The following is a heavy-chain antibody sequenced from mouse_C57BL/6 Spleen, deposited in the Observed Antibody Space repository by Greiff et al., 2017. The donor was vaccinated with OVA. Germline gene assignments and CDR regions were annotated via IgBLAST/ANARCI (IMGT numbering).Heavy chain of an antibody. V-gene: IGHV2-9-1*01. CDR3: ARIYYGPHYYAMDY. Sequence: QVQLQQSGPGLVAPSQSLSITCTVSGFSLTSYAISWVRQPPGKGLEWLGVIWTGGGTNYNSALKSRLSISKDNSKSQVFLKMNSLQTDDTARYYCARIYYGPHYYAMDYWGQGTSVTVSS. CDR2: IWTGGGT. D-gene: IGHD2-1*01. J-gene: IGHJ4*01. CDR1: GFSLTSYA.